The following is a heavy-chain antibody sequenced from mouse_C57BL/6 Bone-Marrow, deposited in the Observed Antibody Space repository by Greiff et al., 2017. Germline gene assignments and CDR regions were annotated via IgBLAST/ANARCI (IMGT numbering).Heavy chain of an antibody. CDR2: ISSGGSYT. D-gene: IGHD1-1*01. CDR1: GFTFSSYG. V-gene: IGHV5-6*01. J-gene: IGHJ4*01. Sequence: EVMLVESGGDLVKPGGSLKLSCAASGFTFSSYGMSWVRQTPDKRLDWVATISSGGSYTYYPDSVKGRFTISRDNAKNTLYLQMSRLKSEDTAMYYCARTNYYGSSPYYDAMDYWGQGTSVTVSS. CDR3: ARTNYYGSSPYYDAMDY.